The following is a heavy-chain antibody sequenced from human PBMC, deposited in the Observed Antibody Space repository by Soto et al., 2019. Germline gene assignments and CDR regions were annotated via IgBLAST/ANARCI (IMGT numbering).Heavy chain of an antibody. V-gene: IGHV3-21*01. CDR2: ISSSSSYI. CDR1: GFTFSSYS. Sequence: EVQLVESGGGLVNPGGSLRLSCAASGFTFSSYSMNWVRQAPGKGLEWVSSISSSSSYIYYADSVKVRFTISRHNAKNSLYLQMKSLRAEDTAVYYCATEYISSSDPEGYDYYGMDVW. CDR3: ATEYISSSDPEGYDYYGMDV. D-gene: IGHD6-6*01. J-gene: IGHJ6*01.